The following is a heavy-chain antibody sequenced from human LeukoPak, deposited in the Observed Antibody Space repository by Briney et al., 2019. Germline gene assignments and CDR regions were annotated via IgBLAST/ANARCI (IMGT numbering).Heavy chain of an antibody. V-gene: IGHV4-4*09. CDR3: ARSTMIALFDY. Sequence: PSETLSLTCTVSGGSFSSYYWSWIRQPPGKGLQCIGYIYTSGSTNYNPSLKSRVTISVGTSKNQFSLKLSSVTAADTAVYYCARSTMIALFDYWGQGTLVTVSS. CDR2: IYTSGST. J-gene: IGHJ4*02. D-gene: IGHD3-22*01. CDR1: GGSFSSYY.